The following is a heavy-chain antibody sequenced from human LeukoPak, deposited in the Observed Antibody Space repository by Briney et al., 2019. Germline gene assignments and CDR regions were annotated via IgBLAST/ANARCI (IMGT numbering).Heavy chain of an antibody. Sequence: GGSLRLSCTVSGFTFSSFAMSWVRQAPGRGLEWVSTITGGSGAKYYADSVKGRFTISRDNSKDTLYLQMHSLRAEDTAVYFCAKDTPLTTYTSGWSSNSFDYWGQGTLVAVSS. D-gene: IGHD6-19*01. CDR1: GFTFSSFA. V-gene: IGHV3-23*01. CDR2: ITGGSGAK. CDR3: AKDTPLTTYTSGWSSNSFDY. J-gene: IGHJ4*02.